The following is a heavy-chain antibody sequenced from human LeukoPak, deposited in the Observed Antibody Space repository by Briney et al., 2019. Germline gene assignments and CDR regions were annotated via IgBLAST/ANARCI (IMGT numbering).Heavy chain of an antibody. CDR1: GFTFSNFA. J-gene: IGHJ1*01. Sequence: GGSLRLSCAVSGFTFSNFAMTWVRQAPGRGLEWVSTIRGNSGGTEYADSVRGRFTISRDNSKSTLYPQMNSLRAEDTAIYYCSRDPNGDYVGAFDFQRWGQGTLVTVSS. D-gene: IGHD4-17*01. CDR2: IRGNSGGT. CDR3: SRDPNGDYVGAFDFQR. V-gene: IGHV3-23*01.